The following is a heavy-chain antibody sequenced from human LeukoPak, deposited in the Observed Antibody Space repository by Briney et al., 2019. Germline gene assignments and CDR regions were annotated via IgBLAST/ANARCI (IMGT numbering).Heavy chain of an antibody. Sequence: PSETLSLTCTASGGSLNTKNYYWGWIRQPPGKGLEWIASGDYSGGTYYNPSLESRVAISADMSKNQFSLKLSSVTAADTAVYYCAGSPDSSGWYWGQGTLVTVSS. V-gene: IGHV4-39*07. CDR1: GGSLNTKNYY. CDR2: GDYSGGT. J-gene: IGHJ4*02. CDR3: AGSPDSSGWY. D-gene: IGHD6-19*01.